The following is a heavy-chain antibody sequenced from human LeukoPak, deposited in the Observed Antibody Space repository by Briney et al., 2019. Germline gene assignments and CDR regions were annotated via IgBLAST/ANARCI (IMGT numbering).Heavy chain of an antibody. V-gene: IGHV1-18*01. CDR3: ARDKVVVPAAFDC. Sequence: ASVTDSCKASGYPFKTYGISWVRQAPGQGLEWMGWISAYNGNTNYAQNLQGRVTMTTDTSTSTAYMELSRLRSDDTAVYYCARDKVVVPAAFDCWGQGTLVTVSS. CDR1: GYPFKTYG. J-gene: IGHJ4*02. D-gene: IGHD2-2*01. CDR2: ISAYNGNT.